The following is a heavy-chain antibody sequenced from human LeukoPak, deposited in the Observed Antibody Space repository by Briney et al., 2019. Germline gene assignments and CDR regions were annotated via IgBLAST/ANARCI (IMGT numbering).Heavy chain of an antibody. CDR3: ARQQSGSYLVDFDY. Sequence: SETLSLTCTVSGGSISSSSYYWGWIRQPPGKGLEWIGSIYYSGSTYYNPSLKSRVTISVDTSKNQFSLKLNSVTAADTAVYYCARQQSGSYLVDFDYWGQGTLVTVSS. CDR2: IYYSGST. D-gene: IGHD1-26*01. J-gene: IGHJ4*02. CDR1: GGSISSSSYY. V-gene: IGHV4-39*01.